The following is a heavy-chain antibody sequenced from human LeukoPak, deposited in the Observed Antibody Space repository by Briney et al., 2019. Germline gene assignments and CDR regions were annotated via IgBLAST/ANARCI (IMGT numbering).Heavy chain of an antibody. V-gene: IGHV3-43*02. J-gene: IGHJ4*02. CDR2: ISRHCLST. D-gene: IGHD6-13*01. CDR1: GFIFDDYA. Sequence: GGSLRLSCTASGFIFDDYAMQGVRQAPAKGLEWGCLISRHCLSTDYAHSVKRRFTLSSHNRINSLYLHMNSLRTEDAALYFCAKVYVGSWYAYDHWGQGTLVTVSS. CDR3: AKVYVGSWYAYDH.